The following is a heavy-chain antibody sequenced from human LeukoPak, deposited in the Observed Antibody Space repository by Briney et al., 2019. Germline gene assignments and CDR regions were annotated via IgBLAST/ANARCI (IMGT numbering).Heavy chain of an antibody. CDR1: GFSISSGSY. CDR3: ARGRPYFDY. Sequence: NPSETLSLTCTVSGFSISSGSYWGWIRQPPGKGLEWIGSNHHSGSTYYNPSLKSRVSISLDTSKNQFSLKLSSVTAADTAVYYCARGRPYFDYWGQGTLVTVSS. J-gene: IGHJ4*02. CDR2: NHHSGST. V-gene: IGHV4-38-2*02.